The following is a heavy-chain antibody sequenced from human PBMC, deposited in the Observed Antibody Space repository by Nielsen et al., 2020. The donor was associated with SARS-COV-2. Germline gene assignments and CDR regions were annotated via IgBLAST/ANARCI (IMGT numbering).Heavy chain of an antibody. J-gene: IGHJ5*02. V-gene: IGHV1-46*01. CDR1: GYTFTSYY. CDR3: ATAGGYNVRWFDP. Sequence: ASVKVSCKASGYTFTSYYMHWVRQAPGQGLEWMGIINPSGGSTSYAQKFQGRVTMTEDTSTDTAYMELSSLRSEDTAVYYCATAGGYNVRWFDPWGQGTLVTVSS. CDR2: INPSGGST. D-gene: IGHD5-18*01.